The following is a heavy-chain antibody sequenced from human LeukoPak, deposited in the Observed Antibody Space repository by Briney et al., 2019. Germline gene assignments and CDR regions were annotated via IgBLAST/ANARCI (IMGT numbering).Heavy chain of an antibody. D-gene: IGHD3-16*01. CDR1: GYSFTGFG. CDR3: ARGLRLGPPDY. Sequence: SVKVSCKASGYSFTGFGLNWVRQAPGQGLEWMGGIIPIFGTANYAQKFQGRVTITTDESTSTAYMELSSLRSEDTAVYYCARGLRLGPPDYWGQGTLVTVSS. J-gene: IGHJ4*02. CDR2: IIPIFGTA. V-gene: IGHV1-69*05.